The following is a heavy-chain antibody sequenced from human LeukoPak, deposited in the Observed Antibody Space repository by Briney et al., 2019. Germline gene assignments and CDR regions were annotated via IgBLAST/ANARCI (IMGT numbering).Heavy chain of an antibody. D-gene: IGHD2-15*01. CDR1: GFTVSSNY. J-gene: IGHJ4*02. CDR2: FYSASAT. Sequence: GGSLRLSCAASGFTVSSNYMSWVRQAPGKGLEWVSIFYSASATYYADSVKGRFTISRDNSKNTLYLQMNSLRVEDTAVYYCASGGTGARKFYSDPFHHWGQGTLVTVSS. V-gene: IGHV3-53*01. CDR3: ASGGTGARKFYSDPFHH.